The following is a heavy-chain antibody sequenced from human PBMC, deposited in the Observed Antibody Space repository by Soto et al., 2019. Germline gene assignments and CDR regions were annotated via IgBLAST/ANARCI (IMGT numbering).Heavy chain of an antibody. CDR3: ASVYSSNWDGWWFDP. Sequence: SETLSLTCTVSGGSISSGDYYWSWIRQPPGKGLEWIGYIYYSGSTYYNPSLKSRVTISVDTSKNQFSLKVNSVTAADTAVYYCASVYSSNWDGWWFDPWGQGTLVTVS. J-gene: IGHJ5*02. CDR1: GGSISSGDYY. CDR2: IYYSGST. V-gene: IGHV4-30-4*01. D-gene: IGHD1-20*01.